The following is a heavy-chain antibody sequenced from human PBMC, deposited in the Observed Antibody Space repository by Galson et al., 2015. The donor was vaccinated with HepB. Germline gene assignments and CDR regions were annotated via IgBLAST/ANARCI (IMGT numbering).Heavy chain of an antibody. CDR2: INPSGSSTST. CDR3: ARQVGFTSGSYDY. J-gene: IGHJ4*02. D-gene: IGHD1-26*01. CDR1: GYTFTSYY. Sequence: SVKVSCKASGYTFTSYYIHWVRQAPGQGLEWMGIINPSGSSTSTSSSQKFQGRLIMTRDTSTSTVYMELSSLRVEDTAVYYCARQVGFTSGSYDYWGQGTLVTVSS. V-gene: IGHV1-46*01.